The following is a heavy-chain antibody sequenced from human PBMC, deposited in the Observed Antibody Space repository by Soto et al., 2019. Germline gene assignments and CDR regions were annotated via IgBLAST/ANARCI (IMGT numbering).Heavy chain of an antibody. CDR1: GFTFSSYA. CDR2: ISGSGGST. CDR3: VKQNLQVIWDLALFDY. V-gene: IGHV3-23*01. J-gene: IGHJ4*02. Sequence: GGSLRLSCAASGFTFSSYAMSWVRQAPGKGLEWVSAISGSGGSTYYADSVKGRFTISRDNSKNTLYLQMNSLRAEDTAVYYCVKQNLQVIWDLALFDYWGQGTLVTVSS. D-gene: IGHD3-22*01.